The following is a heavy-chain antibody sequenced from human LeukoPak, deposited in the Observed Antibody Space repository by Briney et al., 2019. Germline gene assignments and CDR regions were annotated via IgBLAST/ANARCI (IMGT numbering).Heavy chain of an antibody. CDR2: ISYDGSNK. CDR1: GFTFSSYA. CDR3: ARDSSSTYYYDSSGYVRGDAFDI. J-gene: IGHJ3*02. D-gene: IGHD3-22*01. V-gene: IGHV3-30-3*01. Sequence: PGRSLRLSCAASGFTFSSYAMHWVRQAPGKGLEWVAVISYDGSNKYYADSVKGRFTISRDNSKNTLYLQMNSLRAEDTAVYYCARDSSSTYYYDSSGYVRGDAFDIWGQGTMVTVSS.